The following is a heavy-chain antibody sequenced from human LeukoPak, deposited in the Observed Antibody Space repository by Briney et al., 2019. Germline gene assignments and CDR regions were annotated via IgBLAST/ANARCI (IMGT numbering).Heavy chain of an antibody. Sequence: PSETLSLTCTVSGVSVSSYHWSWIRQPPGKGLEWLAYMYYSGDTNYSPSLKSRLTMSLDTSKNQFSLKLTSVTAADTAVYYCARWGSGSFYNLDYWGQGILVTVSS. CDR1: GVSVSSYH. CDR2: MYYSGDT. CDR3: ARWGSGSFYNLDY. V-gene: IGHV4-59*08. D-gene: IGHD3-10*01. J-gene: IGHJ4*02.